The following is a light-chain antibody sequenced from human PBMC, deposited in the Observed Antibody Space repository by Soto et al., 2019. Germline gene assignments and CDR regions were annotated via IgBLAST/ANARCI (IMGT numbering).Light chain of an antibody. V-gene: IGKV3-15*01. CDR2: GAS. CDR1: QYVSSK. J-gene: IGKJ1*01. Sequence: IVMTQSAATLSVSPGERATLSCRASQYVSSKLAWYQQKPGQAPRLLIYGASTRATGIPARFSGSGSGTEFTLTISSLQSEDFAVYYCQQYNNWPPWTFGQGTKVDIK. CDR3: QQYNNWPPWT.